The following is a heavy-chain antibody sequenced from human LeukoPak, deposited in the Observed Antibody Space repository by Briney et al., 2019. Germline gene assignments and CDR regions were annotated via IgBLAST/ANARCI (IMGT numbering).Heavy chain of an antibody. V-gene: IGHV4-59*02. J-gene: IGHJ6*03. Sequence: PSETLSLTCTVSGGSVSSYYWSLMRQSPGKGLEWIGYVYYSGSTNYNPALKSRVTISLDTSENQFSLKLSSVTAADTAVYYCAKDPWDCSGNSCPMYHYYMAVWGKGTTVTVSS. CDR1: GGSVSSYY. D-gene: IGHD4-23*01. CDR2: VYYSGST. CDR3: AKDPWDCSGNSCPMYHYYMAV.